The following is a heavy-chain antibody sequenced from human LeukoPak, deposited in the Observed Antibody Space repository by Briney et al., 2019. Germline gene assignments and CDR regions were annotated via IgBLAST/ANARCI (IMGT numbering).Heavy chain of an antibody. V-gene: IGHV3-7*03. D-gene: IGHD6-13*01. J-gene: IGHJ4*02. CDR2: INQDGSEK. Sequence: GGSLRLPCAASGFTFSSHWMSWVRPTPGKGLEWVANINQDGSEKYYVDSVKGRFTISRDNAKNSLYLQVNSLRAEDTAVYYCVRDHPAAGLIFDYWGQGTLVTVSS. CDR1: GFTFSSHW. CDR3: VRDHPAAGLIFDY.